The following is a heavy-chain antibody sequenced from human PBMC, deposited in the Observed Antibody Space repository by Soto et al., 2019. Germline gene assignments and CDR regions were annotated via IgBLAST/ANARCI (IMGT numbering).Heavy chain of an antibody. CDR3: ARAQSSTVITSTHFDP. Sequence: GGSLRLSCAASGFTFTSHAMNWVRQAPGKGLEWVAIISYDGSTKFYADSVKGRFTISRDNAKNTVYLHLNSLRGEDTAVYYCARAQSSTVITSTHFDPWGQGTPVTVSS. V-gene: IGHV3-30-3*01. CDR2: ISYDGSTK. CDR1: GFTFTSHA. J-gene: IGHJ5*02. D-gene: IGHD4-17*01.